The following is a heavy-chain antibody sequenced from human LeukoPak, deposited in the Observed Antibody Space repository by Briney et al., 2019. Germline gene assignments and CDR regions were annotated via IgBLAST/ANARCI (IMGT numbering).Heavy chain of an antibody. J-gene: IGHJ5*02. CDR3: TRGGDDGFAP. CDR1: GFTFGVYD. V-gene: IGHV3-13*01. CDR2: IGTAGDS. Sequence: GGSLRLSCAASGFTFGVYDMHWVRQATGKGLEWVSAIGTAGDSYYSGSVKGRFTIYRENAKNSLYLQMNSLKAADTAVYYCTRGGDDGFAPWGQGTLVTASS. D-gene: IGHD3-16*01.